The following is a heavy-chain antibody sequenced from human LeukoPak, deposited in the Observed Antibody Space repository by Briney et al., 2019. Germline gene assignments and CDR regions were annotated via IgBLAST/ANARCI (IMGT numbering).Heavy chain of an antibody. J-gene: IGHJ4*02. V-gene: IGHV3-48*03. D-gene: IGHD5-12*01. CDR1: GFTFSSYE. CDR3: ARDVLGYSGYDTFDY. CDR2: ISSSGSTI. Sequence: GGSLRLSCAASGFTFSSYEMNWVRQAPGKGLEWVSYISSSGSTIYYADSVKGRFTISRDNAKNSLYLRMNSLRAEDTAVYYCARDVLGYSGYDTFDYWGQGTLVTVSS.